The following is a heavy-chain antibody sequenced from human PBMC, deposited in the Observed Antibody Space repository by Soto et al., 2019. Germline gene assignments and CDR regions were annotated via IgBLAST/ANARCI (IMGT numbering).Heavy chain of an antibody. CDR1: GFTFSSYA. J-gene: IGHJ6*02. CDR3: AKSLFYGMDV. V-gene: IGHV3-23*01. CDR2: ISGSGGST. Sequence: PGGSLRLSCAASGFTFSSYAMHWVRQAPGKWLEWVSDISGSGGSTYYADSVKGRFTISRDNSKNTLYLQMNSLRAEDTAVYYCAKSLFYGMDVWGQGTTVTVSS.